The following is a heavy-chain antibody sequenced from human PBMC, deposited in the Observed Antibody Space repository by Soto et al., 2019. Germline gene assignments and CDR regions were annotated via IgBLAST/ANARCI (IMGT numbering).Heavy chain of an antibody. D-gene: IGHD2-15*01. J-gene: IGHJ6*02. Sequence: ASVKVSCKASGYTFTSYEIHWVRQATGQGLEWMGWMNPNSGNTGYAQKFQGRVTMTRNTSISTAYMELSSLRSEDTAVYYCARDCSGGSCYLGTYGMDVWGPGTTVTVSS. CDR2: MNPNSGNT. CDR3: ARDCSGGSCYLGTYGMDV. CDR1: GYTFTSYE. V-gene: IGHV1-8*01.